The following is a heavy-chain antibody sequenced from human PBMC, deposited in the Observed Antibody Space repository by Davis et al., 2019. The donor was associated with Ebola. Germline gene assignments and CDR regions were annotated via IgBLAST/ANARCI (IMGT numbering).Heavy chain of an antibody. CDR2: TSAYNGNT. D-gene: IGHD3-3*01. CDR1: GYTFTSYG. J-gene: IGHJ6*02. Sequence: ASVKVSCQASGYTFTSYGISWVRQAPGQGLESMGWTSAYNGNTNYAQKLQGRVTMTTDTSTSTAYMELRSLRSDDTAVYYCARDLFARFWSGYCRCGMDVWGQGTTVTVSS. V-gene: IGHV1-18*01. CDR3: ARDLFARFWSGYCRCGMDV.